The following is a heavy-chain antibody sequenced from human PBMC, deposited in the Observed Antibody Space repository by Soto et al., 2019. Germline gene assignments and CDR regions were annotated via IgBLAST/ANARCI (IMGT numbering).Heavy chain of an antibody. Sequence: SVKVSCKASGGTFSSYTISWVRQAPGQGLEWMGRIIPILGIANYAQKFQGRVTITADKSTSTAYMELSSLRSEDTAVYYCARSPHYYDSSGYFFYWGQGTLVTVSS. CDR1: GGTFSSYT. CDR3: ARSPHYYDSSGYFFY. J-gene: IGHJ4*02. CDR2: IIPILGIA. V-gene: IGHV1-69*02. D-gene: IGHD3-22*01.